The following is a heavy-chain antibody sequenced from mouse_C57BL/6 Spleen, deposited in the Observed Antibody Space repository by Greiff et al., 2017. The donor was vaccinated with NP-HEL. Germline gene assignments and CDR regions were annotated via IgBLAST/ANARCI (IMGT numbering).Heavy chain of an antibody. V-gene: IGHV1-55*01. Sequence: QVQLQQPGAELVKPGASVKMSCKASGYTFTSYWITWVKQRPGQGLEWIGDIYPGSGSTNYNEKFKSKATLTVDTSSSTAYMQLSSLTSEDSAVYYCARSPIYYGSSYWYFDGWGTGTTVTVSS. CDR1: GYTFTSYW. D-gene: IGHD1-1*01. J-gene: IGHJ1*03. CDR2: IYPGSGST. CDR3: ARSPIYYGSSYWYFDG.